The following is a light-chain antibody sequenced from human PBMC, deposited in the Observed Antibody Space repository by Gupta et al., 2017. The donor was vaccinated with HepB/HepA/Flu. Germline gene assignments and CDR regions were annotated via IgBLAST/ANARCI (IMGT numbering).Light chain of an antibody. CDR3: QVWDSGSDHVV. J-gene: IGLJ2*01. Sequence: SYALTQPPSESVAPGETDTLTCGGDNIGNQRVSWYRQKAGQAPMLVVYDDYDRPSGITERLSGSHSGHTATLTITRVEAGDEADYYCQVWDSGSDHVVFGGGTKLTVL. CDR2: DDY. V-gene: IGLV3-21*02. CDR1: NIGNQR.